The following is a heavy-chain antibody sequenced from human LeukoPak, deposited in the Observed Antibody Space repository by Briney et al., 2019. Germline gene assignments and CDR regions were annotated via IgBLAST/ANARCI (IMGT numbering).Heavy chain of an antibody. Sequence: PSETLSLTCAVSGASMSTYYWSWIRQPPGQGLEWIGYISCRGGTNYNPSLKSRVTMSLDTSKNQFSLKLSSVTAADTAIYYCARVGDTSDYFYYLDYWGQGALVTVSS. D-gene: IGHD3-22*01. J-gene: IGHJ4*02. CDR3: ARVGDTSDYFYYLDY. CDR2: ISCRGGT. CDR1: GASMSTYY. V-gene: IGHV4-59*01.